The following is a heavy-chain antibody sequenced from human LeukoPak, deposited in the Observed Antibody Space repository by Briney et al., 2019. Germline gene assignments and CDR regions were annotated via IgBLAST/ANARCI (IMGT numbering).Heavy chain of an antibody. V-gene: IGHV1-18*01. Sequence: ASVKVSCKASGYTFTNYGISWVRQAPGQGLEWMGWISAYNGNTNYVQKLQGRVTMTTDTSTSTAYMELRSLRSDDTAVYYCARGLGRYCSSTSCLNYWGQGTLVTVSS. CDR2: ISAYNGNT. J-gene: IGHJ4*02. CDR1: GYTFTNYG. CDR3: ARGLGRYCSSTSCLNY. D-gene: IGHD2-2*01.